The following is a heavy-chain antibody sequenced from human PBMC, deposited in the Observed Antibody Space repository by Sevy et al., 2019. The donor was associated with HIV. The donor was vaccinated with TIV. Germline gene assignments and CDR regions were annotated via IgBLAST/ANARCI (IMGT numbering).Heavy chain of an antibody. CDR2: FDPEDGET. Sequence: ASVKVSCKVSGYTLTELSMHWVRQAPGKGLEWMGGFDPEDGETIYAQKFQGRVTMTEDTSTDTAYMELRSLRSEDTAVYYCATGPYYYDSSGPIEGGLFDYWGQGTLVTVSS. J-gene: IGHJ4*02. CDR3: ATGPYYYDSSGPIEGGLFDY. V-gene: IGHV1-24*01. D-gene: IGHD3-22*01. CDR1: GYTLTELS.